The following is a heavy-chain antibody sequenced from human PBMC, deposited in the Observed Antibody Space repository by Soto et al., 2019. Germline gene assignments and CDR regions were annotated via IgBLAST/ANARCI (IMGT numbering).Heavy chain of an antibody. V-gene: IGHV1-69*13. D-gene: IGHD3-3*01. J-gene: IGHJ4*02. CDR3: ARRAGGDFWSGQTNYFDY. Sequence: SVKVSCKASGGTFSSYAISWVRQAPGQGLEWMGGIIPIFGTANYAQKFQGRVTITADESTSTAYMELSSLRSEDTAVYCCARRAGGDFWSGQTNYFDYWGQGTLVTVSS. CDR1: GGTFSSYA. CDR2: IIPIFGTA.